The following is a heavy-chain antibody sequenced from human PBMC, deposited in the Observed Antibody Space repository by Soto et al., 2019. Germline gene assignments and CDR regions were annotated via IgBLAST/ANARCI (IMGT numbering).Heavy chain of an antibody. CDR3: ARAGYCGPGCYYYFDY. J-gene: IGHJ4*02. CDR1: GFTFGNYG. V-gene: IGHV3-7*01. CDR2: IKPDGSAT. Sequence: EVQLVESGGGLVQPGGSLRLSCAVSGFTFGNYGMNWVRLIPGKGLEWVAYIKPDGSATYYVDSVKGRFTISRDNAKNSLYLQMNSLRVEDTSVYYCARAGYCGPGCYYYFDYWGQGTLVTVSS. D-gene: IGHD2-21*02.